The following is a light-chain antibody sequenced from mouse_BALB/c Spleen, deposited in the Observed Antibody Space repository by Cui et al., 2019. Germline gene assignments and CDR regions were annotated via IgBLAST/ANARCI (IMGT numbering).Light chain of an antibody. V-gene: IGKV4-80*01. J-gene: IGKJ1*01. Sequence: QILLTQSPAIMSASLGEEITLTCSASSSVRYMHWYQQKSGTSPKLLIYSTSNLASGVPSRFSGSGSGTFYSLAVSSVEAEDAADYYCHQWSSYPWTFGGGTKLEIK. CDR2: STS. CDR3: HQWSSYPWT. CDR1: SSVRY.